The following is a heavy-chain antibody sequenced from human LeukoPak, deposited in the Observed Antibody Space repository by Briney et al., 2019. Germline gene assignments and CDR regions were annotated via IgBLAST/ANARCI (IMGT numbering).Heavy chain of an antibody. V-gene: IGHV3-30*02. J-gene: IGHJ4*02. Sequence: GGSLRLSCAASGFIFSTYGMHWVRQAPGKGLEWVAFIQYDGSNKYYADSVKGRFTISRDDSKNTLYLQMNSLRAEDTTVYYCARGVRIAVAGYIDYWGQGTLVTVSS. D-gene: IGHD6-19*01. CDR2: IQYDGSNK. CDR1: GFIFSTYG. CDR3: ARGVRIAVAGYIDY.